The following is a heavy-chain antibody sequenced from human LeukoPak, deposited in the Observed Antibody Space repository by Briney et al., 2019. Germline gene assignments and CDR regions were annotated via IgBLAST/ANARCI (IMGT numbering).Heavy chain of an antibody. Sequence: SETLSLTCAVYGGSFSGYYWNWIRQPPGKGLEWIGEINHSGSTNYNPSLKSRVTISVDTSKNQFSLKLSSVTAADTAVYYCARSFRKNTVTTRFWFDPWGQGTLVTVSS. CDR3: ARSFRKNTVTTRFWFDP. D-gene: IGHD4-11*01. V-gene: IGHV4-34*01. CDR1: GGSFSGYY. J-gene: IGHJ5*02. CDR2: INHSGST.